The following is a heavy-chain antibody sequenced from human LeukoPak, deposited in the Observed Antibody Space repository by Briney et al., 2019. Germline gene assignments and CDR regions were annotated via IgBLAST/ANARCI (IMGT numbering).Heavy chain of an antibody. CDR2: ISAYNGNT. J-gene: IGHJ4*02. CDR1: GYTFTSYG. D-gene: IGHD6-19*01. CDR3: ARDTGSDVAGEWSF. V-gene: IGHV1-18*01. Sequence: GASVKVSCKASGYTFTSYGISWVRQAPGQGLEWMGWISAYNGNTNYAQKLQGRVTMTTDTSTSTAYMELRSLRSDDTAVYYCARDTGSDVAGEWSFWGQGTLVTVSS.